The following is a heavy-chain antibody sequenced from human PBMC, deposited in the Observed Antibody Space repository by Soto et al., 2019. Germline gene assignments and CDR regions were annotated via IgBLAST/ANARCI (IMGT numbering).Heavy chain of an antibody. CDR3: ARWGGTYSSSWYDY. D-gene: IGHD6-13*01. Sequence: QVQLQQWGAGLLKPSETLSLTCAVYGGSFSGYYWSWIRQPPGKGLEWIGEINHSGSTNYNPSLKSRVTISVDTSKNQFPLKLSSVTAADTAVYYCARWGGTYSSSWYDYWGQGTLVTVSS. J-gene: IGHJ4*02. CDR1: GGSFSGYY. V-gene: IGHV4-34*01. CDR2: INHSGST.